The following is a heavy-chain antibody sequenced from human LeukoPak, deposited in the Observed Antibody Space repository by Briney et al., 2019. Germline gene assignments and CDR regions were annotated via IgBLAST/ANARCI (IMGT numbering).Heavy chain of an antibody. Sequence: GGSLRLSCAASGFIFSSYAMNWVRQAPGKGLEWVSSISGGGSSTYYADSVKGRFTISRDNSKNTLYLQMNSLRAEDTAVYYCAKRTDFWSGSYDYWGQGTLVTVSS. CDR2: ISGGGSST. J-gene: IGHJ4*02. CDR1: GFIFSSYA. CDR3: AKRTDFWSGSYDY. D-gene: IGHD3-3*01. V-gene: IGHV3-23*01.